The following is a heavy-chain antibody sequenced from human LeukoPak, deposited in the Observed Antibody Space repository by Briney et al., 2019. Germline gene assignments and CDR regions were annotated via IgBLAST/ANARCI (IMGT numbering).Heavy chain of an antibody. CDR3: ARLASTYYYYGMDV. J-gene: IGHJ6*02. V-gene: IGHV4-34*01. CDR2: INHSGST. CDR1: GGSFSGYY. Sequence: SETLSLTCAVYGGSFSGYYWSWIRQPPGKGLEWIGEINHSGSTNYNPSLKSRVTISVDTSKNQFSLKLSSVTAADTAVYYCARLASTYYYYGMDVWGQGTTVTVSS.